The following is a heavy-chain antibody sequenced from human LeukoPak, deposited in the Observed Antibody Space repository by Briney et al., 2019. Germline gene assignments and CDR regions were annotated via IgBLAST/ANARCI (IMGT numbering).Heavy chain of an antibody. CDR1: GGAISSESYY. CDR3: ASGGWYRGY. V-gene: IGHV4-61*02. J-gene: IGHJ4*02. Sequence: SQTLSLTCTVSGGAISSESYYWSWIRQPAGKGLEWIGRIYTSGITNYNPSLKSRVTMSVDTSKSQFSLNLSSVTAADTAVYYCASGGWYRGYWGQGTLVTVSS. D-gene: IGHD6-19*01. CDR2: IYTSGIT.